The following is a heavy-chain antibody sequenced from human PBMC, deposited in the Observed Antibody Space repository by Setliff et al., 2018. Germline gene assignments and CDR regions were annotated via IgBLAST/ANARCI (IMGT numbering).Heavy chain of an antibody. CDR2: FHTGGAT. Sequence: SETLSLTCSVSGGSISSGGFYWSWIRQSAGRGLEWIGHFHTGGATDYNLSLKSRVTISLDTSNNQFSLSLSSVTAADTAVYYCARMSGFLYMDVWGKGTTVTVSS. CDR3: ARMSGFLYMDV. D-gene: IGHD3-3*01. V-gene: IGHV4-61*09. CDR1: GGSISSGGFY. J-gene: IGHJ6*03.